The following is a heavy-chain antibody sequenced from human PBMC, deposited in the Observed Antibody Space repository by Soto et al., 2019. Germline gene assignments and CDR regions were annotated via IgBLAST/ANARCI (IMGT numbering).Heavy chain of an antibody. CDR3: ARSIRLARDC. CDR1: GYTFTSYA. J-gene: IGHJ4*02. V-gene: IGHV1-3*01. CDR2: INAGNGNT. Sequence: QVQLVQSGAEVKKPGASVKVSCKASGYTFTSYAMHWVRQAPGQRLEWMGWINAGNGNTKYSQKFQGRVTITRDTSASTANMQLTSLSSEDTAVYYCARSIRLARDCWGQGTLVTVSS.